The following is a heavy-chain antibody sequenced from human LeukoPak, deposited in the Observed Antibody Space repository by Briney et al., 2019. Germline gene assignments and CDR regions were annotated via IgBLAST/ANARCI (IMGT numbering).Heavy chain of an antibody. Sequence: PSETLSLTCTVSGGSISSYYWSWIRQPPGKGLEWIGYIYYSGSTNYNPSLKSRVTISVDTSKNQFSLKLSSVTAADTAVYYCARITGTGWYHFDYWGLGTVVTVSS. CDR2: IYYSGST. CDR1: GGSISSYY. J-gene: IGHJ4*02. D-gene: IGHD6-19*01. CDR3: ARITGTGWYHFDY. V-gene: IGHV4-59*01.